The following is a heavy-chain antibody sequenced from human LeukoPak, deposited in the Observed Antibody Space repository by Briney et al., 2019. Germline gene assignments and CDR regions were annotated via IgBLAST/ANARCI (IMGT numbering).Heavy chain of an antibody. CDR2: ISWNSGSI. V-gene: IGHV3-9*03. CDR3: AVLGKYSSPNDAFDI. Sequence: PGGSLRLSCAASGFTFDDYAMHWVRQAPGKGLEWVSGISWNSGSIGYADSVKGRFTISRDNAKNSLYLQMNSLRAEDMALYYCAVLGKYSSPNDAFDIWGQGTMVTVSS. CDR1: GFTFDDYA. D-gene: IGHD6-6*01. J-gene: IGHJ3*02.